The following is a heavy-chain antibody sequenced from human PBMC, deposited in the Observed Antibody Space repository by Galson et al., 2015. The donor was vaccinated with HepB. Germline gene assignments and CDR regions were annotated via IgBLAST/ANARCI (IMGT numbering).Heavy chain of an antibody. Sequence: SLRLSCAASGFMFSSYWMSWVRQAPGKGLEWVANIKQDGGEKYYVDSVKGRFTISRDNAKNSLWLQMISLRVEDTAVYYCARDREVAGGGDWFDPWGQGTLVTVSS. D-gene: IGHD6-13*01. CDR2: IKQDGGEK. V-gene: IGHV3-7*01. CDR1: GFMFSSYW. J-gene: IGHJ5*02. CDR3: ARDREVAGGGDWFDP.